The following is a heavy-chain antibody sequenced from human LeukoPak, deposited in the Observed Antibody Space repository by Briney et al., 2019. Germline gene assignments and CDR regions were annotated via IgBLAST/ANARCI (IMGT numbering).Heavy chain of an antibody. V-gene: IGHV3-23*01. Sequence: PGGSLRLSCVASGFTFSSYAMSWVRQAPGKGLEWVSATSGSGVTTHYAGSVKGRFSISRDNSKNTLYLQMNSPRAEDTALYYCAKKVVVGATSPYSDFQDWGQGTLVTVSS. D-gene: IGHD1-26*01. J-gene: IGHJ1*01. CDR2: TSGSGVTT. CDR3: AKKVVVGATSPYSDFQD. CDR1: GFTFSSYA.